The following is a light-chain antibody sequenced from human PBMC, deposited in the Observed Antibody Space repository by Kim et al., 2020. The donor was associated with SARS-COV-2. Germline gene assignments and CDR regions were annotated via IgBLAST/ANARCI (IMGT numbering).Light chain of an antibody. Sequence: QAVVTQEPSLTVSPGGTVTLTCASSTGAVTSGNYPNWIQQKPGQAPRALIYSRSNKHSWTPARFSGSLLGGKVALTLSGVQPEDEADYYCLLYYGDAWVFGGGTKLTVL. CDR1: TGAVTSGNY. V-gene: IGLV7-43*01. J-gene: IGLJ3*02. CDR3: LLYYGDAWV. CDR2: SRS.